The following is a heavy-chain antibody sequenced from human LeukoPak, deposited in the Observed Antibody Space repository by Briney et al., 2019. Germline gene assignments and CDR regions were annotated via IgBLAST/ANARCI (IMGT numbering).Heavy chain of an antibody. CDR2: IYYSGST. CDR3: ARVAGRSINLHGFDY. J-gene: IGHJ4*02. CDR1: GGSISSYY. Sequence: SETLSLTFTVSGGSISSYYWSWIRQPPGKGLEWIGYIYYSGSTNYNPSLKSRVTISVDTSKNQFSLKLSSVTAADTAVYYCARVAGRSINLHGFDYWGQGTLVTVSS. V-gene: IGHV4-59*12.